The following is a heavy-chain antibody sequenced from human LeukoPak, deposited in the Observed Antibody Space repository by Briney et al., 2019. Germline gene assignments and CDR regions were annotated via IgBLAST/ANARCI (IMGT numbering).Heavy chain of an antibody. CDR1: GFTFDDYA. CDR2: ISWNSGSI. J-gene: IGHJ3*02. CDR3: AGSGSYYAFDI. V-gene: IGHV3-9*03. Sequence: PGRSLRLSCAASGFTFDDYAMHWVRQAPGKGLEWVSGISWNSGSIGYADSVKGRFTISRDNAKNSLYLQMSSLRAEDMALYYCAGSGSYYAFDIWGQGTMVTVSS. D-gene: IGHD1-26*01.